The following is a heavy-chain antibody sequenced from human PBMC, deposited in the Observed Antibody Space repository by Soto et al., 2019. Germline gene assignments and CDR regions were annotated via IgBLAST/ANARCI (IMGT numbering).Heavy chain of an antibody. CDR3: ATPGRTSSWLN. J-gene: IGHJ4*02. CDR1: GFNFSSYG. V-gene: IGHV3-30*03. CDR2: ISYDGSNK. Sequence: SCAASGFNFSSYGMHWVRQAPGKGLEWVAVISYDGSNKYYADSVKGHVTMSADKSISTAYLQWSSLKASDTAMYYCATPGRTSSWLNWGQGTLVTVSS. D-gene: IGHD6-13*01.